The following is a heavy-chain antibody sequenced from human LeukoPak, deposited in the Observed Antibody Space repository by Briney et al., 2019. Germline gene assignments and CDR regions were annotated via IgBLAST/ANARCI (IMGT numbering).Heavy chain of an antibody. D-gene: IGHD3-22*01. CDR2: IYYSGST. Sequence: PSETLSLTCTVSGGSISSSSYYWGWIRQPPGKGLEWIGSIYYSGSTYYNPSLKSRVTISVDTSKNQFSLELSSVTAADAAVYYCARHQADPGLIVVVINPFDYWGQGTLVTVSS. J-gene: IGHJ4*02. CDR3: ARHQADPGLIVVVINPFDY. CDR1: GGSISSSSYY. V-gene: IGHV4-39*01.